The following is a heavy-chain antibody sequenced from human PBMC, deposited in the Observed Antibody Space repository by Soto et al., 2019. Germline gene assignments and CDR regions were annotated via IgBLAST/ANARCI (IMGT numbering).Heavy chain of an antibody. CDR3: TRSVVYCSGGSCYSGDAFDL. CDR2: IRSKANSYAT. J-gene: IGHJ3*01. Sequence: GGSLRLSCAASGFTFSGSTMHWVRQAPGKGLEWVGRIRSKANSYATADAASVKGRFTISRDDSKNTAYLQMNSLKTEDTAVNYCTRSVVYCSGGSCYSGDAFDLWGQGTMVTVSS. D-gene: IGHD2-15*01. V-gene: IGHV3-73*01. CDR1: GFTFSGST.